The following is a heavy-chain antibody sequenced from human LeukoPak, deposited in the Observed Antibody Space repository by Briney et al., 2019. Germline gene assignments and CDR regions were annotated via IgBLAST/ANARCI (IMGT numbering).Heavy chain of an antibody. J-gene: IGHJ5*02. V-gene: IGHV4-34*01. D-gene: IGHD5-18*01. CDR2: INHSGST. CDR1: GGSFSGYY. Sequence: SETLSLTRAVYGGSFSGYYWSWIRQPPGKGLEWIGEINHSGSTNYNPSLKSRVTISVDTSKNQFSLKLSSVTAADTAVYYCARGRRIQLWPRVSWFDPWGQGTLVTVSS. CDR3: ARGRRIQLWPRVSWFDP.